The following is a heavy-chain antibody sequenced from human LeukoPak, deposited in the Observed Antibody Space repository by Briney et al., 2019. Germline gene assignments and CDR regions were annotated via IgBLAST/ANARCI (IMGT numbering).Heavy chain of an antibody. D-gene: IGHD3-10*01. CDR1: GYSFTGYY. Sequence: ASVKVSCKASGYSFTGYYMQWVRQAPGQGLEWMGWINPNSGGTNYAQKFQGRVTMTRDTSISTAYMEVSRLRSDDTAVYYCARERPGYGSGHNWFDPWGQGTLVTVSS. J-gene: IGHJ5*02. CDR2: INPNSGGT. CDR3: ARERPGYGSGHNWFDP. V-gene: IGHV1-2*02.